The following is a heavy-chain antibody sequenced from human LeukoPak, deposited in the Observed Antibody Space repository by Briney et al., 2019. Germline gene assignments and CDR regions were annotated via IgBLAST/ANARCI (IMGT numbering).Heavy chain of an antibody. J-gene: IGHJ4*02. CDR3: AKDPVDDSSGYGYCFDY. CDR1: GFTFSSYG. CDR2: IRYDGSNK. V-gene: IGHV3-30*02. Sequence: GGSLRLSCAASGFTFSSYGMHWVRQAPGKGLEWVAFIRYDGSNKYYADSVKGRFTISRDNSKNTLYLQMNSLRAEDTAVYYCAKDPVDDSSGYGYCFDYWGQGTLVTVSS. D-gene: IGHD3-22*01.